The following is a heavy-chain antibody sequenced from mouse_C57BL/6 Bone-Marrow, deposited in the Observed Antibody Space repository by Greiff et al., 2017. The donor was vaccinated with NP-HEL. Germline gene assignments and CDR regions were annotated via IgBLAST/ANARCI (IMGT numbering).Heavy chain of an antibody. V-gene: IGHV1-63*01. D-gene: IGHD3-2*02. CDR1: GYTFTNYW. Sequence: VQLQQSGAELVRPGTSVKMSCKASGYTFTNYWIGWAKQRPGHGLEWIGDIYPGGGYTNYNEKFKGKATLTADKSSSTAYMQFSSLTSEDSAIYYCARGTAQATNYYAMDYWGQGTSVTVSS. J-gene: IGHJ4*01. CDR2: IYPGGGYT. CDR3: ARGTAQATNYYAMDY.